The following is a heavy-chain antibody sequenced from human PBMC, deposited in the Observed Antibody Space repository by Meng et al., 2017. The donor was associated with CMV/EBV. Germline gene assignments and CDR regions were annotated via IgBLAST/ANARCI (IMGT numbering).Heavy chain of an antibody. CDR2: IYYSGST. V-gene: IGHV4-39*07. CDR1: GGSISSSRYY. J-gene: IGHJ4*02. Sequence: SETLSLTCTVSGGSISSSRYYWGWIRQPPGKGLEWTGSIYYSGSTYYNPSLKSRVTISVDTSKNQFSLKLSSVTAADTAVYYCAAGTSPLSDYWGQGTLVTVSS. CDR3: AAGTSPLSDY. D-gene: IGHD6-13*01.